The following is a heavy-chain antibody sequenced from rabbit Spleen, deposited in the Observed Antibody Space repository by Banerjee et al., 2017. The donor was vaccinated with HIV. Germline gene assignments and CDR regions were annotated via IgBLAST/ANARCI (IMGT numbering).Heavy chain of an antibody. D-gene: IGHD4-2*01. J-gene: IGHJ4*01. V-gene: IGHV1S40*01. CDR2: VDVDRGTT. CDR1: GLDFSNNYW. Sequence: QSLEESGGDLVKPGGTLTLTCKASGLDFSNNYWVCWVRQAPGKGLEWIACVDVDRGTTHYATWAKGRFTISKTSSTTVTLQLTSLTVADTATYFCARDAAGREDFNLWGPGTLVTVS. CDR3: ARDAAGREDFNL.